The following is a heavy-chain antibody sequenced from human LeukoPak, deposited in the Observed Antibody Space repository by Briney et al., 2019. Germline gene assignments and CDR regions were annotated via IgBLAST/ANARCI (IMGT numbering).Heavy chain of an antibody. CDR2: IWYDGSSK. J-gene: IGHJ4*02. D-gene: IGHD5-12*01. CDR3: ARDVGGYNSFDY. CDR1: GFTFSTYG. Sequence: GGSLRLSCAASGFTFSTYGMHWVRQAPGKGLEWVAVIWYDGSSKYYADSVKGRFTISRDNSKNTLYLQMHSLRADDTAVYYCARDVGGYNSFDYWGQGTLVIVSS. V-gene: IGHV3-33*01.